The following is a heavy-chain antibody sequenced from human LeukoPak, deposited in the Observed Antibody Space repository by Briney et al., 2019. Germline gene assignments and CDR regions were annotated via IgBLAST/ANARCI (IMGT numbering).Heavy chain of an antibody. J-gene: IGHJ6*03. Sequence: GASVKVSCKASGYAFTGYYMHWVRQAPGQGLEWMGWINPNSGGTNYAQKFQGRVTMTRDTSISTAYMELSRLRSDDTAVYYCARGAYYYYYYMDVWGKGTTVTVSS. V-gene: IGHV1-2*02. CDR1: GYAFTGYY. CDR3: ARGAYYYYYYMDV. CDR2: INPNSGGT.